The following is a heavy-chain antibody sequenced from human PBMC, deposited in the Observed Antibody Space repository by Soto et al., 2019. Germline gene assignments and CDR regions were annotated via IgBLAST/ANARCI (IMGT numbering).Heavy chain of an antibody. Sequence: QVQLVQSGAEVKKPGSSVKVSCKASGGTFSNYGISWVRQAPRQGPEWLGGIIPLFGTANYAQRFQGRVTITADESTSTAYMELSSLRSEDTAVYYCARPRSYYYDSSAERAFDIWGQGTMVTVSS. J-gene: IGHJ3*02. CDR3: ARPRSYYYDSSAERAFDI. V-gene: IGHV1-69*01. D-gene: IGHD3-22*01. CDR2: IIPLFGTA. CDR1: GGTFSNYG.